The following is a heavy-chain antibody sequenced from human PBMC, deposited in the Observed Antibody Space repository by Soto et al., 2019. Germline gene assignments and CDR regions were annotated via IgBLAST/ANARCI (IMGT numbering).Heavy chain of an antibody. Sequence: SETLSLTCTVSGGAISTYYWSWVRQPPGKRLEWIGCIDYTGSTSYNPSLKSRLTISIDTSKSQFSLNLRSVTAADTAVYYCARARRSSGRMDAADIWGQGTMVTVSS. D-gene: IGHD1-26*01. CDR1: GGAISTYY. CDR3: ARARRSSGRMDAADI. V-gene: IGHV4-59*01. CDR2: IDYTGST. J-gene: IGHJ3*02.